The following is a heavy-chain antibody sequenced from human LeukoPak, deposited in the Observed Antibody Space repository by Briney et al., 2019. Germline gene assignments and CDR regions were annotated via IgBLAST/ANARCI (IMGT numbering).Heavy chain of an antibody. J-gene: IGHJ5*02. CDR2: SSYSGNS. V-gene: IGHV4-39*01. D-gene: IGHD1-26*01. Sequence: PSETLSLTCTVSGGPISSTHYYWGWIRQPPGKGLEWIGSSSYSGNSYYNPSLKSRVTISVDTTKNQFSLRLTSVTATDTAVYYCAHYSAWGQGTLVTVSS. CDR3: AHYSA. CDR1: GGPISSTHYY.